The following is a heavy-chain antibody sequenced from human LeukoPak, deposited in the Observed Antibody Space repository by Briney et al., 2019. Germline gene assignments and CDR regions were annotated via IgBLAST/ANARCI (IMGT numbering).Heavy chain of an antibody. V-gene: IGHV3-23*01. J-gene: IGHJ4*02. D-gene: IGHD2-2*01. CDR1: GFTFSSYA. Sequence: GGSLRPSCAASGFTFSSYAMSWVRQAPGKGLEWVSAISGSGGSTYYADSVKGRFTISRDNSKNTLYLQMNSLRAEDTAVYYCAKDESRYCSSLSGYWGQGTLVTVSS. CDR2: ISGSGGST. CDR3: AKDESRYCSSLSGY.